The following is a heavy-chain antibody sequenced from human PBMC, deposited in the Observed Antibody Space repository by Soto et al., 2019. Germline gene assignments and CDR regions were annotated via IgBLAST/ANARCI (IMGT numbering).Heavy chain of an antibody. CDR2: IIPISGTA. CDR3: ARSQGSSTSLEIYYYYYYGMDV. D-gene: IGHD2-2*01. CDR1: GGTFSSYA. V-gene: IGHV1-69*13. J-gene: IGHJ6*02. Sequence: GASVQVSCKASGGTFSSYAISWVRQAPGQGLEWMGGIIPISGTANYAQKFQGRVTITADESTSTAYMELSSLRSEDTAVYYCARSQGSSTSLEIYYYYYYGMDVWGQGTTVTVSS.